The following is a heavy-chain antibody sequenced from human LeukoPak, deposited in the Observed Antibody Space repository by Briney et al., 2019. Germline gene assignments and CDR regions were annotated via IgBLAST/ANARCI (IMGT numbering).Heavy chain of an antibody. Sequence: SVKVSCKASGGTFSMYAISWVRQAPGQGLEWMGGIIPLFGTIKYAQRFQDRVTIIADESTGTVYMDVTSLRSDDTAVYYCAAGYCSGARCQGFDGYYMRVWGTGTTVTVSP. CDR1: GGTFSMYA. D-gene: IGHD2-15*01. CDR3: AAGYCSGARCQGFDGYYMRV. V-gene: IGHV1-69*13. J-gene: IGHJ6*04. CDR2: IIPLFGTI.